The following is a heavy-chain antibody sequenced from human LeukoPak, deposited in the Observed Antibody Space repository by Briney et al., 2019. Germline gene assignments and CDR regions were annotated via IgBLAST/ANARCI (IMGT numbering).Heavy chain of an antibody. CDR3: AREGWSGWYSADY. Sequence: PGGSLRLSCAASGFTFSSYSMNWVRQAPGKGLEWVSSISSSSSYIYYADSVKGRFTISRDNAKNSLYLQMNSLRAEDTAVYYCAREGWSGWYSADYWGQGTLVTVSS. D-gene: IGHD6-19*01. CDR2: ISSSSSYI. J-gene: IGHJ4*02. V-gene: IGHV3-21*01. CDR1: GFTFSSYS.